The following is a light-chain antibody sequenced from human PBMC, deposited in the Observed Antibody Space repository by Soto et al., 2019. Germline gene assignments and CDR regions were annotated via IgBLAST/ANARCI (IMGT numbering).Light chain of an antibody. V-gene: IGKV3-15*01. J-gene: IGKJ2*01. CDR2: GAS. CDR3: QQYNNLPPYT. Sequence: EIVMTQSPATLSVSQGERATLSCRASQSVSSNLDWYQQKPGQATRLLIYGASTRSTGITARFSGSGSGTEFTLTISSLQSEECAVYYWQQYNNLPPYTFGQGTKLEIK. CDR1: QSVSSN.